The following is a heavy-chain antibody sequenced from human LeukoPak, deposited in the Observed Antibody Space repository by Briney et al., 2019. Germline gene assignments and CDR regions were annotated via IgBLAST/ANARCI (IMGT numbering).Heavy chain of an antibody. D-gene: IGHD1-26*01. Sequence: PGGSLRLSCAASGFTFSSYWMHWVRHAPGKGLVWVSRINSDGSSTSYADSVKGRFAISRDNAKNALYLQMNSLRAEDTAVYYCARGGCFIVDYWGQGTLVTVSS. CDR1: GFTFSSYW. CDR3: ARGGCFIVDY. CDR2: INSDGSST. V-gene: IGHV3-74*01. J-gene: IGHJ4*02.